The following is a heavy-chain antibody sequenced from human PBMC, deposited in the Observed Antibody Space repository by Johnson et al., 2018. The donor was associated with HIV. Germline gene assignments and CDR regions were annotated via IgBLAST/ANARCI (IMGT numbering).Heavy chain of an antibody. J-gene: IGHJ3*02. D-gene: IGHD1-1*01. Sequence: VQLVESGGGVVQPGGSLRLSCAASGFTFSDYGMSWVRQAPGKGLEWVSGINWNGGSTGYADSVKGRFTISRDNAKNSLYLQMNSLRAEDTALYYCASNWNEGVPDAPPAFDIWGQGTMVTVSS. V-gene: IGHV3-20*04. CDR1: GFTFSDYG. CDR2: INWNGGST. CDR3: ASNWNEGVPDAPPAFDI.